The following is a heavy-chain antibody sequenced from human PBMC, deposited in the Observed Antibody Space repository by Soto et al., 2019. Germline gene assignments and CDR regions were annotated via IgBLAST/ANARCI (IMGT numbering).Heavy chain of an antibody. CDR3: ARGVYYDSRGYYFFF. CDR1: GGSFIRYA. D-gene: IGHD3-22*01. CDR2: IVPMFGTA. V-gene: IGHV1-69*01. J-gene: IGHJ4*02. Sequence: SVKVSCNASGGSFIRYALIWGRRAPGQGPEWMGGIVPMFGTANYAQKFQGRVTITADESTNTAYMQLSSLRSEDTAVYYCARGVYYDSRGYYFFFWGQGTLVTVSS.